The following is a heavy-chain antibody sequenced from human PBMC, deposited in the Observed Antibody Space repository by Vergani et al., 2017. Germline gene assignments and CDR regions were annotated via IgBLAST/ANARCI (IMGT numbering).Heavy chain of an antibody. CDR2: ISYDGDRR. J-gene: IGHJ4*02. CDR1: GFSFRGHG. CDR3: ARDPGGWIQLWCPDY. V-gene: IGHV3-30*03. D-gene: IGHD5-18*01. Sequence: QVHLVESGGGVVQPGRSLTLSCVASGFSFRGHGMHWVRQAPGKGLEWVAMISYDGDRRDYGDFAKGRFTISRDSSKTVYLQMNSLRAEDTAVYYCARDPGGWIQLWCPDYWGQGTLVTVSS.